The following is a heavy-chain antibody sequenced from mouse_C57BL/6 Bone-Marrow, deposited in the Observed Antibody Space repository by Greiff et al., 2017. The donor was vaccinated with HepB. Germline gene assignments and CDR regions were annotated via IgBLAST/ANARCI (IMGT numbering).Heavy chain of an antibody. CDR2: IDPSDSYT. CDR1: GYTFTSYW. V-gene: IGHV1-69*01. CDR3: ARERLGLVLFAY. Sequence: QVQLKQSGAELVMPGASVKLSCKASGYTFTSYWMHWVKQRPGQGLEWIGEIDPSDSYTNYNQKFKGKSTLTVDKSSSTAYMQLSSLTSEDSAVYYCARERLGLVLFAYWGQGTLVTVSA. J-gene: IGHJ3*01. D-gene: IGHD3-2*02.